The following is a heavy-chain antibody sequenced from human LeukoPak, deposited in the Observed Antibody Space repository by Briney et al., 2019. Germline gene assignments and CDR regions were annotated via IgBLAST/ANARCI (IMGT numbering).Heavy chain of an antibody. CDR2: IKQDGSEK. CDR1: GFTFSRYA. J-gene: IGHJ4*01. Sequence: GGSLRLSCVAPGFTFSRYAMSWVRQAPGKGLEWVANIKQDGSEKYYVDSVKGRFNISRDNGKNSLYLQMNSLRAEDTAVYYCAIKSSIAASKNWGQGTLVTVSS. D-gene: IGHD6-25*01. CDR3: AIKSSIAASKN. V-gene: IGHV3-7*01.